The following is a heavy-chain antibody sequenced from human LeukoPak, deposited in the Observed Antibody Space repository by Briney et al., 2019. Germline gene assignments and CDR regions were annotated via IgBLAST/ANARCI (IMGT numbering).Heavy chain of an antibody. J-gene: IGHJ3*02. D-gene: IGHD3-10*01. CDR2: IKQDGSEK. V-gene: IGHV3-7*01. Sequence: PGGSLRLSCAASGFTFSSYEMNWVRQAPGKGLEWVANIKQDGSEKYYVDSVKGRFTISRDNAKNSLYLQMNSLRAEDTAVYYCATVAVRGVYDAFDIWGQGTMVTVSS. CDR3: ATVAVRGVYDAFDI. CDR1: GFTFSSYE.